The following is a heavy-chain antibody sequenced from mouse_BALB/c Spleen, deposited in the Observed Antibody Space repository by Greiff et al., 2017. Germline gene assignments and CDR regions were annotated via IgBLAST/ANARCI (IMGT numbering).Heavy chain of an antibody. J-gene: IGHJ4*01. CDR1: GYAFTNYL. Sequence: QVQLQQSGAELVRPGTSVKVSCKASGYAFTNYLIEWVKQRPGQGLEWIGVINPGSGGTNYNEKFKGKATLTADKSSSTAYMQLSSLTSDDSAVYFCAREADSSGTGAMDYWGQGTSVTVSS. D-gene: IGHD3-2*01. V-gene: IGHV1-54*03. CDR2: INPGSGGT. CDR3: AREADSSGTGAMDY.